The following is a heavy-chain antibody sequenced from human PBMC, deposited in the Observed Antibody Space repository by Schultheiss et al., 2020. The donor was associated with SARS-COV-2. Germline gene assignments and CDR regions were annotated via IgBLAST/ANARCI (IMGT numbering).Heavy chain of an antibody. V-gene: IGHV4-59*10. J-gene: IGHJ4*02. CDR1: GGSFSSYY. D-gene: IGHD6-19*01. CDR3: ARLNSSGWSYFDY. CDR2: IYTSGST. Sequence: SETLSLTCAVYGGSFSSYYWSWIRQPPGKGLEWIGRIYTSGSTNYNPSLKSRVTMSVDTSKNQFSLKLSSVTAADTAVYYCARLNSSGWSYFDYWGQGTLVTVSS.